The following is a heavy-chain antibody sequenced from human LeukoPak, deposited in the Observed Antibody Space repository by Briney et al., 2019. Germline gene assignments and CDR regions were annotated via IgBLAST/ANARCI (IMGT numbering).Heavy chain of an antibody. D-gene: IGHD5-12*01. CDR3: ARHAPDIVATRGVDY. CDR1: GGSISGYY. J-gene: IGHJ4*02. CDR2: IYYSGST. Sequence: SETLSLTCTVSGGSISGYYWGWIRQPPGKGLEWIGSIYYSGSTYYNPSLKSRVTISVETSKNQFSLKLSSVTAADTAVYYCARHAPDIVATRGVDYWGQGTLVTVSS. V-gene: IGHV4-39*01.